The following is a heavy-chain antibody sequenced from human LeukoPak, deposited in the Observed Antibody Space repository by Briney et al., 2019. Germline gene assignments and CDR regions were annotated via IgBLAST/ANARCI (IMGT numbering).Heavy chain of an antibody. J-gene: IGHJ6*03. CDR1: GFTFSDYY. CDR3: AKSPSEEQLVPPDYYYYYYMDV. D-gene: IGHD6-6*01. Sequence: EPGGSLRLSCAASGFTFSDYYMSWIRQAPGKGLEWVSYISSSGSTIYYADSVKGRFTISRDNAKNSLYLQMNSLRAEDTAVYYCAKSPSEEQLVPPDYYYYYYMDVWGKGTTVTVSS. CDR2: ISSSGSTI. V-gene: IGHV3-11*01.